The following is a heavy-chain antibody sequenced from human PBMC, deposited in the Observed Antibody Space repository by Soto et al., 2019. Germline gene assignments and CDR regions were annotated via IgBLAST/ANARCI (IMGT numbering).Heavy chain of an antibody. V-gene: IGHV1-18*01. J-gene: IGHJ6*03. D-gene: IGHD6-6*01. CDR2: ISAYNGNT. CDR3: ARTIAARPAPYYYYMDV. CDR1: GYTFTSYG. Sequence: ASVKVSCKASGYTFTSYGISWVRQAPGQGLEWMGWISAYNGNTNYAQKLQGRVTMTTDTSTSTAYMELRSLRSDDTAVYYCARTIAARPAPYYYYMDVWGKGTTVTVS.